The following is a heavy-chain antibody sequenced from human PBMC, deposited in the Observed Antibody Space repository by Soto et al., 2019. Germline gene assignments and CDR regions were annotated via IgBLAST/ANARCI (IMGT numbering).Heavy chain of an antibody. CDR2: IIPIFGTA. CDR3: ARGGIRATPMDY. CDR1: GGIFSRHA. J-gene: IGHJ4*02. Sequence: QVQLVQSGAEVKKPGSSVKVSCKASGGIFSRHAISWVRQAPGQGLEWMGGIIPIFGTADYAQKFQGRVTITADDYKGTADLELNSLTSADTAVVYCARGGIRATPMDYWGQGTLVTVSS. V-gene: IGHV1-69*12. D-gene: IGHD3-10*01.